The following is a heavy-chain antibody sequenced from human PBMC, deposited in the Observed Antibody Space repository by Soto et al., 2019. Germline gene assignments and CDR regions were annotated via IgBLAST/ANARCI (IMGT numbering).Heavy chain of an antibody. D-gene: IGHD2-15*01. Sequence: SETLSLTCAVYGGSFSGYYWSWIRQPPGKGLEWIGEINHSGSTNYNPSLKSRVTISVDTSKNQFSLKLSSVTAADTAVYYCARGYCSGGSCYMVHYYYYMDVWGKGTTVTVSS. V-gene: IGHV4-34*01. CDR1: GGSFSGYY. CDR2: INHSGST. J-gene: IGHJ6*03. CDR3: ARGYCSGGSCYMVHYYYYMDV.